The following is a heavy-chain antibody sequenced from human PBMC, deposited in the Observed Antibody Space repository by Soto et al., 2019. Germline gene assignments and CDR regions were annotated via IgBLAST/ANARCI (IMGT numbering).Heavy chain of an antibody. Sequence: QVQLVQSGAEVKKPGSSVKVSCKASGGTFSSYTISWVRQAPGQGLEWMGRIIPIPGIANYAQKFQGRVTITADKSTSTAYMEVGSLRSEDTAGYCCAGSVAGTDYWGQGTLVTVSS. CDR3: AGSVAGTDY. V-gene: IGHV1-69*02. CDR2: IIPIPGIA. D-gene: IGHD6-19*01. CDR1: GGTFSSYT. J-gene: IGHJ4*02.